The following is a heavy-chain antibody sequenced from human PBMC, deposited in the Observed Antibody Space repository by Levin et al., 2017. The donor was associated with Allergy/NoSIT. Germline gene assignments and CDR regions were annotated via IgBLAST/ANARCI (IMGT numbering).Heavy chain of an antibody. D-gene: IGHD1-26*01. J-gene: IGHJ4*02. CDR2: ISGSVGRT. V-gene: IGHV3-23*01. CDR1: GFTFSSYA. CDR3: AKETGSGSYTALDY. Sequence: SCAASGFTFSSYAMSWVRQAPGKGLEWVSAISGSVGRTYYADSVKGRFTISRDNSKNTLYLQMNSLRAEDTAVYYCAKETGSGSYTALDYWGQGTLVTVSS.